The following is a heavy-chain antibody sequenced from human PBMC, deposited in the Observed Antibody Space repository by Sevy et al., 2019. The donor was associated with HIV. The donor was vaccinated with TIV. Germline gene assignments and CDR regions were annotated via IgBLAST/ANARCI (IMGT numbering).Heavy chain of an antibody. CDR3: ARRNDFDI. J-gene: IGHJ3*02. Sequence: SETLSLTCTVSGGSINSDHWTWIRQPPGKGLEWIGYVYYTGGTNYNPSLKNRVTISVDRTKNQSSLKLTSVTAADTAVYYCARRNDFDIWGQGTMVTVSS. CDR1: GGSINSDH. V-gene: IGHV4-59*08. CDR2: VYYTGGT.